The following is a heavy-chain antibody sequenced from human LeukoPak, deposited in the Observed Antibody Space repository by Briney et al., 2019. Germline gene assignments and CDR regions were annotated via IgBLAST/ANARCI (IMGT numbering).Heavy chain of an antibody. CDR2: INPSGGST. CDR1: GYTFTSYY. D-gene: IGHD5-24*01. J-gene: IGHJ4*02. Sequence: GASVEVSCKASGYTFTSYYMHWVRQAPGQGLEWMGIINPSGGSTSYAQKFQGRVTMTRDTSTSTVYMELSSLRSEDTAVYYCAREMATNPYDYWGQGTLVTVSS. CDR3: AREMATNPYDY. V-gene: IGHV1-46*01.